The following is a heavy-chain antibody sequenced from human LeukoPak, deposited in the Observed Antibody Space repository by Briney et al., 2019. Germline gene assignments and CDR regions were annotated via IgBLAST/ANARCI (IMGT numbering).Heavy chain of an antibody. J-gene: IGHJ5*02. CDR3: ARDNSVGDNAWWFDP. V-gene: IGHV1-2*02. Sequence: ASVKVSCKASGYTFTGYYMHWVRQAPGQGLEWMGWINPNSGGTNYPQKFQGRVTMTRDMSTSTDYMELSSLRSEDTAIYYCARDNSVGDNAWWFDPWGQGTLVTVSS. CDR2: INPNSGGT. D-gene: IGHD1-26*01. CDR1: GYTFTGYY.